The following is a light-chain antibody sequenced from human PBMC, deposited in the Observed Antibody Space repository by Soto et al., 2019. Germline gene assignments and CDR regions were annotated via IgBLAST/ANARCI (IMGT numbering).Light chain of an antibody. CDR3: MQAVQTPWT. J-gene: IGKJ1*01. Sequence: EIVMTQSPLSLPVTPGEPASISCRSSQSLLHSNGFNYLDWYLQKPRQSPKLLIYMGSNRASGVPDRYSGSGSGTDFTMRISRVEAEDVGIYYCMQAVQTPWTFGQGTKVEFK. V-gene: IGKV2-28*01. CDR1: QSLLHSNGFNY. CDR2: MGS.